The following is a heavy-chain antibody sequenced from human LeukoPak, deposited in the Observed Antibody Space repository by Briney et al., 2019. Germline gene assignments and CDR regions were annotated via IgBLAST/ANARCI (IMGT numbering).Heavy chain of an antibody. Sequence: GGSLRLSCAASGFTFNDFGMHWVRQAPGKGLGWVAVLWYDGNTQYYADSVKGRFTISRDNSKNTLYLQMNSLRAEDTAVYYCAKTPRYDFWSGYCFDYWGQGTLVTVSS. D-gene: IGHD3-3*01. CDR1: GFTFNDFG. CDR2: LWYDGNTQ. J-gene: IGHJ4*02. V-gene: IGHV3-33*06. CDR3: AKTPRYDFWSGYCFDY.